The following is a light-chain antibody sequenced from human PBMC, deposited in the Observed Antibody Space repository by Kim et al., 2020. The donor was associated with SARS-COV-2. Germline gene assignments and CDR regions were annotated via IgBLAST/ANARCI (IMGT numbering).Light chain of an antibody. Sequence: QRVTISCSGSSSNIGSNPVNWYQQIPGSAPKLLIYSNVERPSGVPDRFSGSKSGTSASLAISGLQSEDEADYHCAAWDDSLNGYWVFGGGTKVTVL. CDR2: SNV. CDR1: SSNIGSNP. CDR3: AAWDDSLNGYWV. V-gene: IGLV1-44*01. J-gene: IGLJ3*02.